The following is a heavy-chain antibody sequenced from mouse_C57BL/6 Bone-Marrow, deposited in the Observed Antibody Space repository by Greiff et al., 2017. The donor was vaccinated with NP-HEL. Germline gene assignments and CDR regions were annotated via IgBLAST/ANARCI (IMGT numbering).Heavy chain of an antibody. D-gene: IGHD1-1*01. CDR2: IYPRDGST. CDR1: GYTFTDHT. J-gene: IGHJ1*03. V-gene: IGHV1-78*01. Sequence: VQLQQSDAELVKPGASVKISCKVSGYTFTDHTIHWMKQRPEQGLEWIGYIYPRDGSTKYNEKFKGKATLTADKSSSTAYMQLNSLTSEDSAVYFCARERSYYYGSSYGWYFDVWGTGTTVTVSS. CDR3: ARERSYYYGSSYGWYFDV.